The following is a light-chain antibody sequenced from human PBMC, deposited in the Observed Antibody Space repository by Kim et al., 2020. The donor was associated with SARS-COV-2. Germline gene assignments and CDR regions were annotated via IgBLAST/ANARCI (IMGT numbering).Light chain of an antibody. CDR2: LNSDGSH. J-gene: IGLJ2*01. V-gene: IGLV4-69*02. Sequence: ASVKLTGTLSTGPSNYAIAWHQQQPEKGPRYLMKLNSDGSHSKGDEIPDRFSGSSSGAERYLTISSLQSEDEADYYCQTWGTGIVVFGGGTQLTVL. CDR3: QTWGTGIVV. CDR1: TGPSNYA.